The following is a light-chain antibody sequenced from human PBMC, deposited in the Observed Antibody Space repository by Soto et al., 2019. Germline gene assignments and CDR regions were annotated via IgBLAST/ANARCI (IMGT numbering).Light chain of an antibody. CDR2: DAS. CDR1: QSVSSY. Sequence: IVLTQSPATVPLSPGERAPLSCRASQSVSSYLAWYQQKPGQAPRLLIYDASNRATGIPARFSGSGSGTDFTLTISSLEPEDFAVYYCQQRSNWPPPTFGQGSRLEI. CDR3: QQRSNWPPPT. J-gene: IGKJ5*01. V-gene: IGKV3-11*01.